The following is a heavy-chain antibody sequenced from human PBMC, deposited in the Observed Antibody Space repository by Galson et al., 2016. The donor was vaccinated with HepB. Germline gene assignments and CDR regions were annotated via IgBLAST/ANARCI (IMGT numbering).Heavy chain of an antibody. CDR1: GGSIRSNRYY. J-gene: IGHJ4*02. Sequence: SETLSLTCYVSGGSIRSNRYYWGWIRQPPGKGLEWIGSIYNSGTTYYSPSLKIRILMSVDTSNNHFSLKLRSVTAPDTAVYYCARHAMRATAAGPGYFDFWGQGKPVTVSS. CDR3: ARHAMRATAAGPGYFDF. CDR2: IYNSGTT. D-gene: IGHD6-13*01. V-gene: IGHV4-39*01.